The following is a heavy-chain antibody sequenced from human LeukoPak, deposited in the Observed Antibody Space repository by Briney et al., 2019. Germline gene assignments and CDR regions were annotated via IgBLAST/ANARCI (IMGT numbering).Heavy chain of an antibody. J-gene: IGHJ6*02. D-gene: IGHD4-11*01. Sequence: SQTLSLTCTVPGGSISSGDFYWSWIRQPPEKGLEYIGYIYYSGITFYNPSLRSRITISIDASKNQFSLKLSSVTAADTAVYYCARGGPTTVTSDYYYYYGMDVWGQGTTVTVSS. CDR1: GGSISSGDFY. CDR2: IYYSGIT. V-gene: IGHV4-30-4*01. CDR3: ARGGPTTVTSDYYYYYGMDV.